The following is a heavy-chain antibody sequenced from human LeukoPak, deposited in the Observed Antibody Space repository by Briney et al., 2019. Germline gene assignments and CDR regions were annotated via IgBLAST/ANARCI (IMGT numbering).Heavy chain of an antibody. Sequence: PSETLSLTCAVYGGSFSGYYWSWIRQPPGKGLEWLGEINHSGSTNYNPSLKSRVTISVDTSKNQFSLKLSSVTAADTAVYYCASSGSGCGDFYYYYRMDVWGQGTTVTVSS. D-gene: IGHD3-10*01. CDR1: GGSFSGYY. J-gene: IGHJ6*02. CDR2: INHSGST. V-gene: IGHV4-34*01. CDR3: ASSGSGCGDFYYYYRMDV.